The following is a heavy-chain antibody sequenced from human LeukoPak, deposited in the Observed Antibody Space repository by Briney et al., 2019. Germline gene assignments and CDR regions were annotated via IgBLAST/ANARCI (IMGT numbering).Heavy chain of an antibody. V-gene: IGHV1-46*01. Sequence: GASVKVSCKASGYTFTSYYMHWVRQAPGQGLEWMGIINPSGGSTSYAQKFQGRVTMTRDTSTSTVYMELSSLRSEDTAVYYCARGKTMVRGVIVYGMDVWGQGTTVTVSS. CDR1: GYTFTSYY. J-gene: IGHJ6*02. CDR2: INPSGGST. CDR3: ARGKTMVRGVIVYGMDV. D-gene: IGHD3-10*01.